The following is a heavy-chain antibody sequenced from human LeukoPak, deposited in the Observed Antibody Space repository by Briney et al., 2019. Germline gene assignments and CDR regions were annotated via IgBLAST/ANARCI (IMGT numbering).Heavy chain of an antibody. V-gene: IGHV4-39*07. J-gene: IGHJ4*02. CDR3: ARVNGGWYVLY. Sequence: SETLSLTCTVSGGSISSSSYYWGWIRQPPGKGLEWVGSIYYSGSTYYNPSLKSRVTISVDTSKNQFSLKLSSVTAADTAVYYCARVNGGWYVLYWGQGTLVTVSS. CDR1: GGSISSSSYY. D-gene: IGHD6-19*01. CDR2: IYYSGST.